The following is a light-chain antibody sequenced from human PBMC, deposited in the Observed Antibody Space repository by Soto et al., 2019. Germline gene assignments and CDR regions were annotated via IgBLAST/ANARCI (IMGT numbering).Light chain of an antibody. CDR1: QSISNF. Sequence: DIQMTQSPSSLSASVGDRVTITCRASQSISNFLNWYQQKPGKAPKLLIYGASTLQSGVPSRFSGGVSGTDFTLTISSLQPEDFATYYCQQTYSTPGYTFAQGTKLEIK. V-gene: IGKV1-39*01. CDR2: GAS. CDR3: QQTYSTPGYT. J-gene: IGKJ2*01.